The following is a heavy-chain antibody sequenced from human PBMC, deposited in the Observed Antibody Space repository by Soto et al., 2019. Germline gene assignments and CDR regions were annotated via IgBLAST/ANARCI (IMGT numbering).Heavy chain of an antibody. Sequence: SETLSLTCTVSGGSISSYYWTWIRQPAGKGLEWIGRVYSSGGTHYNPSLKSRVTISLDTSKNQFSLRLLSVTDADTAVYYCARGQRFSDWFDPWGQGTLVTVSS. CDR3: ARGQRFSDWFDP. D-gene: IGHD3-3*01. CDR2: VYSSGGT. CDR1: GGSISSYY. J-gene: IGHJ5*02. V-gene: IGHV4-4*07.